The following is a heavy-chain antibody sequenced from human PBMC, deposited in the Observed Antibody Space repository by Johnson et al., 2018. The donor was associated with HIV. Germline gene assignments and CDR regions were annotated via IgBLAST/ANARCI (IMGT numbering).Heavy chain of an antibody. V-gene: IGHV3-30*04. CDR2: ISYDGRDA. D-gene: IGHD3-10*01. Sequence: QMQLVESGGGLVQPWTSLRLSCTASGFAFSSYALHWVRQAPGKGLEWVAVISYDGRDAYYADSVKGRFTSSRDDSKNTLYLQMNSLKTEDTAVFYCTTESMVRGVMGAFDIWGQGTMVTVSS. J-gene: IGHJ3*02. CDR1: GFAFSSYA. CDR3: TTESMVRGVMGAFDI.